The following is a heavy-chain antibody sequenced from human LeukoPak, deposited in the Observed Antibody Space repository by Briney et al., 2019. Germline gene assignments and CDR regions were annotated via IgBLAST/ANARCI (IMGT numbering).Heavy chain of an antibody. CDR3: ATSKDGLGDY. CDR2: TTTDGSDS. D-gene: IGHD3/OR15-3a*01. V-gene: IGHV3-74*01. J-gene: IGHJ4*02. Sequence: PGGSLRLSCEVSGFAFSAYWMSWVRQAPGKGLEWVSRTTTDGSDSGYADPVKGRFTVSRDNAKNTLYLQMNSLRVEDTAMYYCATSKDGLGDYWGRGTLVTVSS. CDR1: GFAFSAYW.